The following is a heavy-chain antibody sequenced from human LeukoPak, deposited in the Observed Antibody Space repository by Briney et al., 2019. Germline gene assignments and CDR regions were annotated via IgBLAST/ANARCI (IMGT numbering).Heavy chain of an antibody. V-gene: IGHV3-30-3*02. CDR2: ISYEGNNK. D-gene: IGHD2-2*01. CDR3: AKDSILIPASKSALDY. Sequence: PGRSLRLSCAASGFTLSNYAMHWVRQAPGKGLEWVAVISYEGNNKYYADSVKGRFTISRDNSKNTLYLQMNSLRAEDTAVYYCAKDSILIPASKSALDYWGQGTLVTVSS. CDR1: GFTLSNYA. J-gene: IGHJ4*02.